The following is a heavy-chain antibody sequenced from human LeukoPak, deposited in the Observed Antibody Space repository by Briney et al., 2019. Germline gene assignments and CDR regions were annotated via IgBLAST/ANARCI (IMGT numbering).Heavy chain of an antibody. V-gene: IGHV3-48*04. CDR1: GFTFSSYS. CDR3: ARGPYCSGGSCYSKWFDP. Sequence: PGGSLRLSCAASGFTFSSYSMNWVRQAPGKGLEGVSYISSSSSTIYYADSVKGRFTISRDNAKNSLYLQMNSLRAEDTAVYYCARGPYCSGGSCYSKWFDPWGQGTLVTVSS. CDR2: ISSSSSTI. D-gene: IGHD2-15*01. J-gene: IGHJ5*02.